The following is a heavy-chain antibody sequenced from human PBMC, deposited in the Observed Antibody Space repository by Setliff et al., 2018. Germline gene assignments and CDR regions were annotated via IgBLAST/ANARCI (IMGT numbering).Heavy chain of an antibody. Sequence: GASVKVSCKASGYILTSSGITWVRQAPGQGLEWMGWISGFNGVTNYAQTFQGRITMATDTSTKMAHMELRGLTSDDTAIYYCSRLVRYCSKTTCQTASGAEVWGQGTLVTVSS. D-gene: IGHD2-15*01. CDR3: SRLVRYCSKTTCQTASGAEV. CDR1: GYILTSSG. V-gene: IGHV1-18*01. J-gene: IGHJ4*02. CDR2: ISGFNGVT.